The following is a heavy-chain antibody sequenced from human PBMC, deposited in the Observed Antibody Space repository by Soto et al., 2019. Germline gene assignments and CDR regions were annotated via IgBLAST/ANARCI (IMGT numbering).Heavy chain of an antibody. J-gene: IGHJ5*02. Sequence: ALVKVSCKASGYTFTSYGISWVRQAPGQGLEWMGWISAYNGNTNYAQKLQGRVTMTTDTSTSTAYMELRSLRSDDTAVYYCARDYYDSSGYSNWFDPWGQGTLVTVSS. CDR1: GYTFTSYG. V-gene: IGHV1-18*01. CDR2: ISAYNGNT. D-gene: IGHD3-22*01. CDR3: ARDYYDSSGYSNWFDP.